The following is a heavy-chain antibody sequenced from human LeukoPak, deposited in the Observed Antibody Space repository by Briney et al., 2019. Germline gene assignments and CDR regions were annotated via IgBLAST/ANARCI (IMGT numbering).Heavy chain of an antibody. CDR2: INPSGGST. Sequence: ASVKVSCKSSGYTFTTYYMHWVRQAPGQGLEWMGIINPSGGSTNYAQKFQGRVTITTDESTSTAYMELSSLRSEDTAVYYCARGDIYCSGGSCSPPDAFDIWGQGTMVTVSS. CDR3: ARGDIYCSGGSCSPPDAFDI. CDR1: GYTFTTYY. J-gene: IGHJ3*02. V-gene: IGHV1-46*01. D-gene: IGHD2-15*01.